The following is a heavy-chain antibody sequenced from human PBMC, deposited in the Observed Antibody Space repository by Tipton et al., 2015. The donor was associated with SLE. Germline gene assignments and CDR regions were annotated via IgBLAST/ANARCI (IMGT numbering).Heavy chain of an antibody. CDR2: IYYSGST. D-gene: IGHD3-10*01. CDR3: ARILYYYGRWGFDY. CDR1: GGSISSSSYY. J-gene: IGHJ4*02. Sequence: TLSLTCTVSGGSISSSSYYWGWIRQPPGKGLEWIGSIYYSGSTYYNPSLKSRVTISVDTSKNQFSLKLGSVTAADTAVYYCARILYYYGRWGFDYWGQGTLVTVSS. V-gene: IGHV4-39*07.